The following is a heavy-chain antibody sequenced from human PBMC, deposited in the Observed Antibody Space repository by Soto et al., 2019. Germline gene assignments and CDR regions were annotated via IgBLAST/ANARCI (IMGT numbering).Heavy chain of an antibody. CDR1: GGTFSSYV. V-gene: IGHV1-69*01. D-gene: IGHD3-3*01. J-gene: IGHJ5*02. CDR3: AGISVSSGYHSHNWFDP. CDR2: IIPIFGTA. Sequence: QVQLVQSGAEVKKPGSSVKVSCKASGGTFSSYVISWVRQAPGQGLEWMGGIIPIFGTANYAQKFQGRVTITADESTSTAYMDLSSLRSEDTAVYYCAGISVSSGYHSHNWFDPWGQGTLVTVST.